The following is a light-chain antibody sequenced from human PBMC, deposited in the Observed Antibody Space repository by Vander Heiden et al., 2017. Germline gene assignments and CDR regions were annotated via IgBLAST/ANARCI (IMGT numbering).Light chain of an antibody. CDR3: SAYTISNTLV. CDR1: SSDVGGYKY. J-gene: IGLJ1*01. Sequence: QSGLTQPASVSGSPGQPITISCTATSSDVGGYKYVAWYQQHPGKAPKLMVYEVNKRPSGVSNRFSGSKSGNTASLTISGLQAEDDADYYCSAYTISNTLVFGTGTKVTVL. V-gene: IGLV2-14*01. CDR2: EVN.